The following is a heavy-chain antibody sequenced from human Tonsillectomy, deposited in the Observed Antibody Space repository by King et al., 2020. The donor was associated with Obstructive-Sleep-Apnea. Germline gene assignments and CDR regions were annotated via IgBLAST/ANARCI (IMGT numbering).Heavy chain of an antibody. Sequence: VQLQQWGAGLLKPSETLSLTCAVYGGSFSDYYWSWIRQPPGKGLEWIGEINHSGGTNYNPSLKSRATISVDTSKNHFSLRLSSVTAADTAVYYCASLMVTTGDYWGQGTLVTVSS. CDR2: INHSGGT. V-gene: IGHV4-34*01. CDR3: ASLMVTTGDY. CDR1: GGSFSDYY. J-gene: IGHJ4*02. D-gene: IGHD4-17*01.